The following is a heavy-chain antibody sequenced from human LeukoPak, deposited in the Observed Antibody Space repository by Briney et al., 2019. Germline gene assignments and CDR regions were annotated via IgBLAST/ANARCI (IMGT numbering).Heavy chain of an antibody. CDR3: ASQLLWFGELLSTPFDY. D-gene: IGHD3-10*01. J-gene: IGHJ4*02. Sequence: PSETLSLTCTVSGGSISSSSYYWGWIRQPPGKGLEWIGSIYYSGSTYYNPSLKSRVTISVDTSKNQFSLKLSSVTAADTAVYYCASQLLWFGELLSTPFDYWGQGTLVTVSS. V-gene: IGHV4-39*01. CDR1: GGSISSSSYY. CDR2: IYYSGST.